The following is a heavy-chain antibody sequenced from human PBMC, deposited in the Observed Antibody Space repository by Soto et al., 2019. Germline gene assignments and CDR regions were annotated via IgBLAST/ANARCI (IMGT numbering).Heavy chain of an antibody. Sequence: QVQLVQSGAEVKKPGSSVTVSCKASGGTFSSYAISWVRQAPGQGLEWMGGIIPIFGTANYAQKFQGRVTITADESTSTAYMELSSLRSEDTAVYYCARPRYDFWSGYFQSWFDPWGQGTLVTVSS. V-gene: IGHV1-69*01. J-gene: IGHJ5*02. CDR1: GGTFSSYA. CDR3: ARPRYDFWSGYFQSWFDP. CDR2: IIPIFGTA. D-gene: IGHD3-3*01.